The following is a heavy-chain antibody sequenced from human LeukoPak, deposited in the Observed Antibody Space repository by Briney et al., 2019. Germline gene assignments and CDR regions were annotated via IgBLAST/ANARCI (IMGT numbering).Heavy chain of an antibody. CDR3: ARGNDYGDYAPWYYYYYMDV. D-gene: IGHD4-17*01. J-gene: IGHJ6*03. CDR1: GGSISSYY. CDR2: IYYSGST. V-gene: IGHV4-59*12. Sequence: PSETLSLTCTVSGGSISSYYWSWIRQPPGKGLEWIGYIYYSGSTNYNPSLKSRVTISVDTSKNQFSLKLSSVTAADTAVYYCARGNDYGDYAPWYYYYYMDVWGKGTTVTVSS.